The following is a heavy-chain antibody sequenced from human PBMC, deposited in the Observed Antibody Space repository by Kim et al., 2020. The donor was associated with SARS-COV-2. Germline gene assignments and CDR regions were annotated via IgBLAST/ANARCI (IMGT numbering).Heavy chain of an antibody. CDR1: GYTFTSYD. D-gene: IGHD3-9*01. CDR2: MNPNSGNT. CDR3: ASPRPSGRILTVRKGPYYYYGMDV. Sequence: ASVKVSCKASGYTFTSYDINWVRQATGQGLEWMGWMNPNSGNTGYAQKFQGRVTMTRNTSISTAYMELSSLRSEDTAVYYCASPRPSGRILTVRKGPYYYYGMDVWGQGTTVTVSS. J-gene: IGHJ6*02. V-gene: IGHV1-8*01.